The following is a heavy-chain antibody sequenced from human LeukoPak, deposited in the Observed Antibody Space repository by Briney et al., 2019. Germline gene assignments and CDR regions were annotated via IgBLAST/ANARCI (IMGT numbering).Heavy chain of an antibody. J-gene: IGHJ4*02. CDR1: GYSFSSYG. D-gene: IGHD1-7*01. Sequence: ASVKVSRKASGYSFSSYGITWVRQAPGQGLEWLGWISASNGNTNYAQKLQGRVTMTSDTSTSTAYMDLRSRTPDDTAFYYCARYPLSYTGNWHYFFDYWGQGTLLTVSS. V-gene: IGHV1-18*01. CDR3: ARYPLSYTGNWHYFFDY. CDR2: ISASNGNT.